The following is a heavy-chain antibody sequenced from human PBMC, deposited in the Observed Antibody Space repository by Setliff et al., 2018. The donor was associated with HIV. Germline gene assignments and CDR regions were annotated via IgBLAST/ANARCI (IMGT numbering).Heavy chain of an antibody. CDR2: INPNSGGT. D-gene: IGHD3-22*01. J-gene: IGHJ1*01. V-gene: IGHV1-2*06. Sequence: ASVKVSCKASGYMFSGFHMHWVRQAAGQGLEWMGRINPNSGGTNYAQKFQGRVTMTRDTSISTAYMELSRLRSDDTAVYYCARDWAEDYSDTRTFPIPFYWGQGTLVTVSS. CDR3: ARDWAEDYSDTRTFPIPFY. CDR1: GYMFSGFH.